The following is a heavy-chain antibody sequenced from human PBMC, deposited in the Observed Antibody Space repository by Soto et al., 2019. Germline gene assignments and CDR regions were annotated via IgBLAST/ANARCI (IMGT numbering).Heavy chain of an antibody. CDR1: GGSVSSGNYD. Sequence: QVQLQESGPGLVKPSETLSLTCTVSGGSVSSGNYDWSWIRQPPGKGLEWIGYIFYSVGSTNYNPSRKNRVTISIDTSKNHLSLQLSSVTAADTAVYYCARGPRRYFDRWGRGTLVTVSS. CDR2: IFYSVGST. CDR3: ARGPRRYFDR. V-gene: IGHV4-61*03. J-gene: IGHJ2*01.